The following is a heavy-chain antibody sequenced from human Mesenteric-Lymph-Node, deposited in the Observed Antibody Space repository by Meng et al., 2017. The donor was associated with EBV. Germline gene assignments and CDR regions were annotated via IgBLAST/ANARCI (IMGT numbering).Heavy chain of an antibody. D-gene: IGHD2-2*01. CDR3: AHRSCTSTSCPSNFDY. CDR1: GFSLTTDAVA. CDR2: IYWDDDK. J-gene: IGHJ4*02. V-gene: IGHV2-5*02. Sequence: QIPLKESGPTLVKPTPTLTLTCTFSGFSLTTDAVAVGWIRQPPGKALEWLALIYWDDDKRYSPSLKSRLTITMDTSENQVVLTMTNMDPVDTATYYCAHRSCTSTSCPSNFDYWGQGTLVTVSS.